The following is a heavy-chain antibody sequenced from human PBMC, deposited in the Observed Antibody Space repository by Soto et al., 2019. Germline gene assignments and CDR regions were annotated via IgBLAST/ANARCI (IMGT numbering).Heavy chain of an antibody. D-gene: IGHD2-15*01. J-gene: IGHJ4*02. CDR2: IYYSGST. CDR3: ARDPPSSSATHNSFDY. V-gene: IGHV4-39*02. Sequence: KTSETLSLTCTVSGGSISSTSYYWGWIRQTPGKGLEWIASIYYSGSTYYNPSLKSRVSISVDTSKNQFSLKLASVTAADTAVYYCARDPPSSSATHNSFDYWGQGTLVTVSS. CDR1: GGSISSTSYY.